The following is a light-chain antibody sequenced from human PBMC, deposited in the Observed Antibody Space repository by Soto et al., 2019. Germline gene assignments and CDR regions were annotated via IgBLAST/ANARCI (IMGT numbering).Light chain of an antibody. CDR3: QQYDILPPT. CDR1: QGINNY. CDR2: DSS. V-gene: IGKV1-33*01. J-gene: IGKJ2*01. Sequence: DIQMTQSPSSLSASVGDRVTITCQASQGINNYLVWYQQKPGRAPKLLIYDSSKLETGVPSRFSVGASGTDFTFTISGLQPEDVATYYCQQYDILPPTFGQGTKLEVK.